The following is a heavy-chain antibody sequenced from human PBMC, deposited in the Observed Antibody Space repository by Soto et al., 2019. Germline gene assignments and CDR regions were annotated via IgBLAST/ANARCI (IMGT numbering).Heavy chain of an antibody. CDR3: ARSIEADIGVAGPKDICFDR. V-gene: IGHV1-69*02. J-gene: IGHJ5*02. CDR1: GGTFRTYT. Sequence: QVQLVQSGAEVKRPGSSVKVSCQTSGGTFRTYTINWVRQAPGQGLEWMGRIIPILDVANYAQKFQGRVTRTANKSTSTANRGFRSRRPEDTAVYYWARSIEADIGVAGPKDICFDRWGQATLVTVPS. CDR2: IIPILDVA. D-gene: IGHD6-19*01.